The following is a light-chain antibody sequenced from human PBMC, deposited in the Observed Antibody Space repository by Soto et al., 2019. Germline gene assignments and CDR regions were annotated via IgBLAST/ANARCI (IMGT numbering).Light chain of an antibody. J-gene: IGKJ2*01. CDR2: AVS. CDR1: QSVSSSF. Sequence: EIVLTQSPGTLSLSPGERATLSCRTSQSVSSSFLAWYQHKPGQAPRLLIFAVSKRPSGIPDKFSCSGSGTDFTLTISRLEPEDVAVYYCQQYGTAPYTFGQGTKLEIK. CDR3: QQYGTAPYT. V-gene: IGKV3-20*01.